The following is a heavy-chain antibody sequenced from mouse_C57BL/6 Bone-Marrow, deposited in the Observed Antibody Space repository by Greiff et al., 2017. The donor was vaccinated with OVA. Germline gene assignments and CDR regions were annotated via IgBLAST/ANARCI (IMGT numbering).Heavy chain of an antibody. D-gene: IGHD3-2*02. CDR2: IYPGSGST. J-gene: IGHJ3*01. CDR1: GYTFTSYW. V-gene: IGHV1-55*01. Sequence: VQLQQPGAELVKPGASVKMSCKASGYTFTSYWITWVKQRPGQGLEWIGDIYPGSGSTNYNEKFKSKATLTVDTSSSTAYMQLSSLTSEDSAVYYCARRGEQLRLRTYWGQGTLVTVSA. CDR3: ARRGEQLRLRTY.